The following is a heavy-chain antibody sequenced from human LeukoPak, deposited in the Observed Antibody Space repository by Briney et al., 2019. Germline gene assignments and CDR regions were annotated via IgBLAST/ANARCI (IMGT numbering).Heavy chain of an antibody. D-gene: IGHD3-22*01. V-gene: IGHV5-51*01. CDR1: GYSFPTYW. Sequence: GESLKISCEGSGYSFPTYWIGWVRQMPGKGLEWMGIIYPGDSDTTYSPSFQGQVTIPADKSISTAYLQWSSLKASDTAMYYCARRHYDISGYFFDYWGQGTLVTVSS. CDR3: ARRHYDISGYFFDY. J-gene: IGHJ4*02. CDR2: IYPGDSDT.